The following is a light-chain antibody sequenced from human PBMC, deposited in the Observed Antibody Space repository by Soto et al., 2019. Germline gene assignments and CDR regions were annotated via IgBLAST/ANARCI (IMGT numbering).Light chain of an antibody. CDR1: SSDIGGYNY. CDR2: DVN. J-gene: IGLJ1*01. Sequence: QSVLTQPPSASGSPGQSVTISCTGTSSDIGGYNYVSWYQQHPGKAPKLMIYDVNKRPSGVPDRFSGSKSGNTASLTVSGLQAEDEADYICAAWDDSLNGYVFGLGTKVTVL. CDR3: AAWDDSLNGYV. V-gene: IGLV2-8*01.